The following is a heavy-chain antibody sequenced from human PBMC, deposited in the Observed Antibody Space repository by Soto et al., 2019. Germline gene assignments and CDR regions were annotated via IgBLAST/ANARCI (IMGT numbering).Heavy chain of an antibody. CDR2: INHSGST. CDR1: GGSFSGYY. V-gene: IGHV4-34*01. CDR3: AIGSSSWYRHFDY. D-gene: IGHD6-13*01. J-gene: IGHJ4*02. Sequence: PSETLSLTCAVYGGSFSGYYWSWIRQPPGKGLEWIGEINHSGSTNYNPSLKSRVTISVDTSKNQFSLKLSSVTAADTAVYYCAIGSSSWYRHFDYWGQGTLVTVSS.